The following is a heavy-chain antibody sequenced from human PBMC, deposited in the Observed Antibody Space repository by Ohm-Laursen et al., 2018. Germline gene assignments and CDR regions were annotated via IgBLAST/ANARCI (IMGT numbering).Heavy chain of an antibody. CDR3: ARTAVAGDFFDY. CDR1: GASISSYY. CDR2: IYTSGST. J-gene: IGHJ4*02. Sequence: TLSLTCAVSGASISSYYWSWIRQPAGKGLGWIGRIYTSGSTNYNPSLKSRVTMSVDTSKNQFSLKLSSVTAADTAVYYCARTAVAGDFFDYWGQGTLVTVSS. V-gene: IGHV4-4*07. D-gene: IGHD6-19*01.